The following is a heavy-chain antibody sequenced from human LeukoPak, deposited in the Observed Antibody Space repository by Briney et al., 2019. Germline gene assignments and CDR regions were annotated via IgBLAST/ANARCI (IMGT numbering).Heavy chain of an antibody. J-gene: IGHJ4*02. V-gene: IGHV3-23*01. CDR1: GFTFSSYA. D-gene: IGHD3-22*01. CDR2: ISGSGGST. Sequence: GGSLRLSCAASGFTFSSYAMSWVRQAPGKGLEWVSAISGSGGSTYYADSVKGRFTISRDNSKNTLYLQMNSLRAEDTAVYYCAKDRPEEYYYDSSGTTFDYWGQGPWSPSPQ. CDR3: AKDRPEEYYYDSSGTTFDY.